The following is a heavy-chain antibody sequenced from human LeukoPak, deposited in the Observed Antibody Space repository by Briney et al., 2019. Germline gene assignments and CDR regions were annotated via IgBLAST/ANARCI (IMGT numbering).Heavy chain of an antibody. CDR1: GFTFSSYW. Sequence: GGSLRLSCAASGFTFSSYWMHWVRQAPGKGLVWVSRINSDGSSTYYADSVKGRFTISRDNSKNTLYLQMNSLRAEDTAVYYCAKDLNGRLVRGVDFDYWGQGTLVTVSS. D-gene: IGHD3-10*01. V-gene: IGHV3-74*01. CDR2: INSDGSST. CDR3: AKDLNGRLVRGVDFDY. J-gene: IGHJ4*02.